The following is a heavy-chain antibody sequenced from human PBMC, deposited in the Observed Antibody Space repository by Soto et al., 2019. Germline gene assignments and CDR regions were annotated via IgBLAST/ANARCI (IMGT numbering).Heavy chain of an antibody. Sequence: QVQLVQSGAEVKKPGSSVKVSCKASGGTFSSYAISWVRQAPGQGLEWMGGIIPIFGTANYAQKFQGRVTITADESTSTAYMERSSLRSEDTAVYYCASLGRYSSGWYYFDYWGQGTLVTVSS. D-gene: IGHD6-19*01. CDR1: GGTFSSYA. CDR2: IIPIFGTA. V-gene: IGHV1-69*12. J-gene: IGHJ4*02. CDR3: ASLGRYSSGWYYFDY.